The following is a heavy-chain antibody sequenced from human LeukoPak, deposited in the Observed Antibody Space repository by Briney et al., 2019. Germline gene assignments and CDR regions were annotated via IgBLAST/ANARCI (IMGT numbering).Heavy chain of an antibody. J-gene: IGHJ6*02. CDR3: AKGIAARFRPPEDYGMDV. CDR1: GFTFSSYA. D-gene: IGHD6-6*01. Sequence: PGGSLRLSCAASGFTFSSYAMSWVRQAPGKGLEWVSAISGSGGSTYYADSVKGRFTISRDNSKNTLYLQMNSLRAEDTVVYYCAKGIAARFRPPEDYGMDVWGQGTTVTVSS. V-gene: IGHV3-23*01. CDR2: ISGSGGST.